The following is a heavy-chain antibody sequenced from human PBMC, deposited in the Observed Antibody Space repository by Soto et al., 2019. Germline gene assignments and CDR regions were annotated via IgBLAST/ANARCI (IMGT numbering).Heavy chain of an antibody. CDR3: ARPVYSGNFFANAARFDP. J-gene: IGHJ5*02. CDR2: MYYSGTT. CDR1: GGSIRSHGYY. D-gene: IGHD1-26*01. V-gene: IGHV4-39*01. Sequence: QLRLQESGPGLVKPSDTLALTCSVIGGSIRSHGYYWAWIRQPPGKGLEWIGSMYYSGTTYYNPSLKSRVTLSIDSSKNQFSLKVKSVTAADTAVYYCARPVYSGNFFANAARFDPWGQGTLVTVSS.